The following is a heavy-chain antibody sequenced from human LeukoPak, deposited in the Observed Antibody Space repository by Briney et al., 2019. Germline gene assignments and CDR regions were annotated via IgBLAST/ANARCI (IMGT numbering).Heavy chain of an antibody. D-gene: IGHD2-2*01. J-gene: IGHJ4*02. Sequence: PSETLSLTCALYGGSFSGYYWSWIRQPPGKGLEWIGEINHSGSTNYNPSLKSRVTISVDTSKNQFSLKLSSVTAADTAVYYCASQLGYCSSTSCLDYWGQGTLVTVSS. V-gene: IGHV4-34*01. CDR3: ASQLGYCSSTSCLDY. CDR1: GGSFSGYY. CDR2: INHSGST.